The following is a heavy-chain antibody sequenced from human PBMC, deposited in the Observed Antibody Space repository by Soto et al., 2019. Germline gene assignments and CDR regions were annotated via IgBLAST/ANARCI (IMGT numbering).Heavy chain of an antibody. V-gene: IGHV3-23*01. J-gene: IGHJ4*02. CDR2: ISGSGGST. D-gene: IGHD3-9*01. Sequence: GGSLRLSCAASGFTFSSYAMSWDRQAPGKGLEWVSAISGSGGSTYYADTVKGRFTISRDNSKNSLYLQMNSLRAEDTAVYYCAKDLVLRYFDWLPQYFDYWGQGTLVTVSS. CDR1: GFTFSSYA. CDR3: AKDLVLRYFDWLPQYFDY.